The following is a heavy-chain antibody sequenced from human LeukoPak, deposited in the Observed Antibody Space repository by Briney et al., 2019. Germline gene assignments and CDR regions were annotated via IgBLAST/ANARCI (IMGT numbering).Heavy chain of an antibody. Sequence: ASVKVSCKASGYTFTSYYMHWVRQAPGQGLEWMGIINPSGGSTSYAQKFQGRVTMTRDTSTSTVYMELSSLRSEDTAVYYCARAGVVEMATIGFDYWGQGTLVTVSS. J-gene: IGHJ4*02. CDR2: INPSGGST. V-gene: IGHV1-46*01. CDR3: ARAGVVEMATIGFDY. CDR1: GYTFTSYY. D-gene: IGHD5-24*01.